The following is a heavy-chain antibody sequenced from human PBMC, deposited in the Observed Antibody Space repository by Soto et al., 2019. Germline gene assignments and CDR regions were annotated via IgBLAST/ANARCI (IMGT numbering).Heavy chain of an antibody. Sequence: PSETLSLTCIFSVGSIIIYYWSWIRQPAGKGLEWIGRVYTSGSTNYNPSLKSRVTMSVDTSKNQFSLKLTSVTAADTAVYYCARDTGYSDAFDIWGQGTMVTVSS. V-gene: IGHV4-4*07. CDR2: VYTSGST. CDR3: ARDTGYSDAFDI. J-gene: IGHJ3*02. D-gene: IGHD3-22*01. CDR1: VGSIIIYY.